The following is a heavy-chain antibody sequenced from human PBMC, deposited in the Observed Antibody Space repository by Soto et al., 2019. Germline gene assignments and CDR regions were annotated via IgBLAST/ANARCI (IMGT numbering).Heavy chain of an antibody. Sequence: SETLSLTCTVSGGSIRGSDDYWAWIRQSPGKGLEYIGSVFYTGSAYYNPSLKSRVTIVADTSTNRFFLNLKSVTATDTAVYYCAKTPSGWYDSWGQGALVTVSS. V-gene: IGHV4-39*01. J-gene: IGHJ5*01. CDR3: AKTPSGWYDS. CDR1: GGSIRGSDDY. D-gene: IGHD1-26*01. CDR2: VFYTGSA.